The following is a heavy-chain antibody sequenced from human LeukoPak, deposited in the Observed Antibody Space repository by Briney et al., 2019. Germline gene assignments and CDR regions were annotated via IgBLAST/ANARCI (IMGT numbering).Heavy chain of an antibody. CDR1: GGSISSSSYY. CDR2: IYYSGST. V-gene: IGHV4-61*05. J-gene: IGHJ4*02. Sequence: NPSETLSLTCTVSGGSISSSSYYWGWIRQPPGKGLEWIGYIYYSGSTNYNPSLKSRVTISLDTSKKQFSLKLRSVTAADTAVYYCARIGSGWYGGFDYWGQGTLVTVSS. D-gene: IGHD6-19*01. CDR3: ARIGSGWYGGFDY.